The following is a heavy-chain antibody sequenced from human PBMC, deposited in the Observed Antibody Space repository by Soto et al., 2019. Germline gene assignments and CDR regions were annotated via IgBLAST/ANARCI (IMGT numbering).Heavy chain of an antibody. CDR2: ISSSGSTI. Sequence: EVQLVESGGGLVQPGGSLRLSCAASGFTFSSYEMNWVRQAPGKGLEWVSYISSSGSTIYYADSVKGRFTISRDNAKNSLYLQMNSLRAEDTAVYYCAREDPRRVAVAGISYYFDYWGQGTLVTVSS. J-gene: IGHJ4*02. V-gene: IGHV3-48*03. CDR3: AREDPRRVAVAGISYYFDY. D-gene: IGHD6-19*01. CDR1: GFTFSSYE.